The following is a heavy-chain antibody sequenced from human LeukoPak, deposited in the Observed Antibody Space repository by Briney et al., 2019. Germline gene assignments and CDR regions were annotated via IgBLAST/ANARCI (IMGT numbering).Heavy chain of an antibody. CDR1: GYSFSDYN. CDR2: VSPSSGDT. CDR3: ARGDAGYSYGSYFDY. J-gene: IGHJ4*02. V-gene: IGHV1-2*02. Sequence: ASVKVSCKASGYSFSDYNIHWVRQAPGQGPEGMGWVSPSSGDTTYAQKFQGRVTMTRDTSISTAYMELSRLRSDDTAVYYCARGDAGYSYGSYFDYWGQGTLVTVSS. D-gene: IGHD5-18*01.